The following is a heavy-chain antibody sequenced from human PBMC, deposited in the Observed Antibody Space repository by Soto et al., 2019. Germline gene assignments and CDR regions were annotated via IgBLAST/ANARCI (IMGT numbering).Heavy chain of an antibody. CDR3: KTVIISYLYYYDGSGYLDF. V-gene: IGHV3-15*01. CDR1: GFTFNKAW. CDR2: IKSQTDGGTT. J-gene: IGHJ4*02. Sequence: EVRLVEYGGGLVKPGGSVRLSCSTSGFTFNKAWMTWVRQAPGKGLQWVGRIKSQTDGGTTDYAASVKGRFTISRDDSKNTLYLQMNSLKTEDTAVYYCKTVIISYLYYYDGSGYLDFWGQGTLVTVSS. D-gene: IGHD3-22*01.